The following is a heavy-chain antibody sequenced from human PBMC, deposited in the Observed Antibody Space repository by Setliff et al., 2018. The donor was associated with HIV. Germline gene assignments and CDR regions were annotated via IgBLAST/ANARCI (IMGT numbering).Heavy chain of an antibody. J-gene: IGHJ3*02. Sequence: KTSETLSLTCIVSGGSMNNYYWNWVRQTPGKGLEWIGYIYENDYTHYTVSLRSRVTISMDTSKNQFSLTLRSVTAADRAIYYCARDRSGTSYAGDDAFDIWGQGTMVTVSS. CDR3: ARDRSGTSYAGDDAFDI. D-gene: IGHD3-3*01. CDR2: IYENDYT. CDR1: GGSMNNYY. V-gene: IGHV4-59*01.